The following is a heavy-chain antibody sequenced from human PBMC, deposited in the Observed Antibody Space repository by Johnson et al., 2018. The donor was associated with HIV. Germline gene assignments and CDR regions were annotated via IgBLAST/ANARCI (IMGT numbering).Heavy chain of an antibody. Sequence: QVLLVEYGGGVVQPGRSLRLSCAVSGFTFRTYAMHWVRQAPGKGLEWVAVLSYDGSKEYYVDSVKGRFNLSRDSSKNTLYLQMNSLRAEDTAVYYCARVGVSGYDLAAFDIWGQGTMVTVSS. J-gene: IGHJ3*02. D-gene: IGHD5-12*01. V-gene: IGHV3-30-3*01. CDR3: ARVGVSGYDLAAFDI. CDR2: LSYDGSKE. CDR1: GFTFRTYA.